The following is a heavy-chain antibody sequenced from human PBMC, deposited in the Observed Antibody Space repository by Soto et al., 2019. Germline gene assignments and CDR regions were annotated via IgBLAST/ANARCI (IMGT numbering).Heavy chain of an antibody. CDR3: ARGESIAARRAGYYGMDV. CDR1: GGTFSSYA. CDR2: IIPIFGTA. D-gene: IGHD6-6*01. J-gene: IGHJ6*02. V-gene: IGHV1-69*01. Sequence: QVQLVQSGAEVKKPGSSVKVSCKASGGTFSSYAISWVRQAPGQGLEWMGGIIPIFGTANYAQKFQGRVTITADESTRTAYMELSSLRSEATAVYYWARGESIAARRAGYYGMDVWGQGTTVTVSS.